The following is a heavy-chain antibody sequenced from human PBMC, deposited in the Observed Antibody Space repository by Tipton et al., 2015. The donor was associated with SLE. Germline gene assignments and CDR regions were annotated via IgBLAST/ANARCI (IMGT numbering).Heavy chain of an antibody. Sequence: LRLSCAASGFTFSDYYMSWIRQAPGKGLEWIGEINHSGSTKYNPSLRSRVTTSVDTSKNQFSLKLTSVTAADTAVYYCARHRDGYNPPYYIDYWGQGTLVTVSS. CDR2: INHSGST. J-gene: IGHJ4*02. CDR3: ARHRDGYNPPYYIDY. V-gene: IGHV4-34*01. D-gene: IGHD5-24*01. CDR1: GFTFSDYY.